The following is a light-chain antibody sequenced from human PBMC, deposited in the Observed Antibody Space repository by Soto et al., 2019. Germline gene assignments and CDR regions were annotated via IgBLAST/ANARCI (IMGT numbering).Light chain of an antibody. CDR2: GAT. V-gene: IGKV3-15*01. J-gene: IGKJ1*01. CDR3: QQYNNWPRT. CDR1: QSVSSSF. Sequence: EIVMTPFPGTLSLSPGERATLSCRASQSVSSSFLAWYQQKPGQAPRLLIHGATTRATGIPARFSGSGSGTEFTLTISSLQSEDFAVYYCQQYNNWPRTFGQGTKVDIK.